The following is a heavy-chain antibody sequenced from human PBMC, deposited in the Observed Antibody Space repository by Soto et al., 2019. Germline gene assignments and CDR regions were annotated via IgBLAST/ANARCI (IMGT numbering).Heavy chain of an antibody. CDR3: ARSRGDYPGDAFDI. D-gene: IGHD4-17*01. J-gene: IGHJ3*02. CDR1: GGSISSSSYY. V-gene: IGHV4-39*01. Sequence: SETLSLTCTVSGGSISSSSYYWGWIRQPPGKGLEWIGNISYSGSTNYNPSLKSRVTISVDTSKNQFSLKLSSVTAADTAVYFCARSRGDYPGDAFDIWGQGTMVTVSS. CDR2: ISYSGST.